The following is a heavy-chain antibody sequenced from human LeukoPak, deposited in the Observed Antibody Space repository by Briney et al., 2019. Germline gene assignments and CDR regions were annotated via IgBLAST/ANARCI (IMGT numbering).Heavy chain of an antibody. J-gene: IGHJ6*03. CDR1: GFTFSNYG. Sequence: GGSLRLSCAASGFTFSNYGMHWVRQAPCKGREWVPFIRYDGSDKYYADSVKGRLTISRDNSKKTLYLQMNSLRAEDTAVYYCAKEYAGSHYYYYYMDVWGKGTTVTVSS. CDR2: IRYDGSDK. CDR3: AKEYAGSHYYYYYMDV. V-gene: IGHV3-30*02.